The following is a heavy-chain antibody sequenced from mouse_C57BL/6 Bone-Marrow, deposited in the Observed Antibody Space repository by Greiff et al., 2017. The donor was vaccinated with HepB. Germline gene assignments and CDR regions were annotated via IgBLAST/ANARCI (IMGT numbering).Heavy chain of an antibody. CDR1: GYTFTDHT. D-gene: IGHD2-3*01. CDR3: ARRGYDRGDY. J-gene: IGHJ2*01. CDR2: INPSSGYT. Sequence: QVQLQQSDAELVKPGASVKISCKVSGYTFTDHTIHWMKQRPEQGLEWIGYINPSSGYTKYNQKFKDKATLTADKSSSTAYMQLSSLTYEDSAVYYCARRGYDRGDYWGQGTTLTVSS. V-gene: IGHV1-78*01.